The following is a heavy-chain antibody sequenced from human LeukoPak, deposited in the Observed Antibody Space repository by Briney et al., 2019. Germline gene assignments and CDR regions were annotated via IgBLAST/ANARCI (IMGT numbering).Heavy chain of an antibody. D-gene: IGHD4-17*01. J-gene: IGHJ5*02. V-gene: IGHV3-30*02. CDR2: IRYDGSNK. Sequence: GGSLRLSCAASGFTFSSYGMHWVRQAPGKGLEWVAFIRYDGSNKYYADSVKGRFTISRDNSKSTLYLQMNSLRAEDTAVYYCAKESTVTPGNVNWFDTWGQGTLVTVSS. CDR3: AKESTVTPGNVNWFDT. CDR1: GFTFSSYG.